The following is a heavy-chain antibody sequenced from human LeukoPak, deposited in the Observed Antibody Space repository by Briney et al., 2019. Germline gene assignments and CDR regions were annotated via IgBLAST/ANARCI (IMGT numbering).Heavy chain of an antibody. D-gene: IGHD4-17*01. CDR1: GFTFSSYA. CDR3: AKFIRGEEFDDYGDYGAFDI. V-gene: IGHV3-23*01. J-gene: IGHJ3*02. CDR2: ISGSGGST. Sequence: PGGSLRLSCAASGFTFSSYAMSWVRQAPGKGLEWVSAISGSGGSTYYADSVKGRFTTSRDNSKNTLYLQMNSLRAEDTAVYYCAKFIRGEEFDDYGDYGAFDIWGQGTMVTVSS.